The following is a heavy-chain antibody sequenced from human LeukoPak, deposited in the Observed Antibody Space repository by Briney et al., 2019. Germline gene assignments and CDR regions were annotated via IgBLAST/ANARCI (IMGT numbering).Heavy chain of an antibody. Sequence: ASVKVSCKASGYTFTSYDINWVRQATGQGLEWMGWMNPNSGNTGYAQKFQGRVTVTRNTSISTAYMELSSLRSEDTAVYYCARAEYSYGSYYYYYMDVWGKGTTVTISS. J-gene: IGHJ6*03. CDR3: ARAEYSYGSYYYYYMDV. V-gene: IGHV1-8*01. D-gene: IGHD5-18*01. CDR2: MNPNSGNT. CDR1: GYTFTSYD.